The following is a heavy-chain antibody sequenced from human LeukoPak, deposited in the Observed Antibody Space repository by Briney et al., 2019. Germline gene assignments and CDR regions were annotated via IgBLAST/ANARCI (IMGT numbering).Heavy chain of an antibody. J-gene: IGHJ4*02. Sequence: GGSLKLSCSASGFSLCSHSMTWVRQAPRKGLEWVSYISTSSSTMYYADSMKGRFTISRDNAKNSLYLQMNSLRAEDTALYYCARSYSSSWEFDYWGQGTLVTVSS. D-gene: IGHD6-13*01. CDR2: ISTSSSTM. V-gene: IGHV3-48*01. CDR3: ARSYSSSWEFDY. CDR1: GFSLCSHS.